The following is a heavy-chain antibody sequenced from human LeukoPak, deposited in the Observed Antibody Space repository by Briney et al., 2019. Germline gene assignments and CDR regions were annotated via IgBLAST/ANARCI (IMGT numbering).Heavy chain of an antibody. CDR1: GFMFSGYW. V-gene: IGHV3-21*01. D-gene: IGHD6-13*01. CDR3: ARAGGGAAAVDY. Sequence: GGSLRLSCAASGFMFSGYWMTWVRQAPGKGLEWVSSISSSSSYIYYADSVKGRFTISRDNAKNSLYLQMNSLRAEDTAVYYCARAGGGAAAVDYWGQGTLVTVSS. J-gene: IGHJ4*02. CDR2: ISSSSSYI.